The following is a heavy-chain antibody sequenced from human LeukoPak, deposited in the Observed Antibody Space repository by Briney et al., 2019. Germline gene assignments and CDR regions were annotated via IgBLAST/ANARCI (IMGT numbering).Heavy chain of an antibody. CDR3: ARGPGYSSGWYVLSVDY. CDR2: ISYDGSIK. Sequence: GGSLRLSCAASGFTFSSYAMHWVRQAPGKGLEWVAVISYDGSIKYYADSVKGRFTTSRDNSKNMLYLQMNSLSSEDTAVYYCARGPGYSSGWYVLSVDYWGQGTLVTVSS. D-gene: IGHD6-19*01. V-gene: IGHV3-30-3*01. CDR1: GFTFSSYA. J-gene: IGHJ4*02.